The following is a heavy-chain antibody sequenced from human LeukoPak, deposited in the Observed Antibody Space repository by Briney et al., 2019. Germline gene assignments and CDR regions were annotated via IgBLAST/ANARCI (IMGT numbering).Heavy chain of an antibody. CDR2: INPNSGGT. V-gene: IGHV1-2*02. J-gene: IGHJ5*02. D-gene: IGHD3-3*01. CDR3: ARNFKFKLRFLEWFAFNWFDP. CDR1: GYTFTGYY. Sequence: ASVKVSCKASGYTFTGYYMHWVRQAPGQGLEWMGWINPNSGGTNYAQKFQGRVTMTRDTSISTAYMELSRLRSDDTAVYYCARNFKFKLRFLEWFAFNWFDPWGQGTLVTVSS.